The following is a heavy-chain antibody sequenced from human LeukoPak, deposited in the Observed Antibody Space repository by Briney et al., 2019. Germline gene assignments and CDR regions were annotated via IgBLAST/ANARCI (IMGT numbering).Heavy chain of an antibody. V-gene: IGHV4-39*01. CDR1: GGSISSSSYY. CDR2: IYYSGST. Sequence: SETLSLTCTVSGGSISSSSYYWGWIRQPPGKGLEWIGSIYYSGSTYYNPSLKSRVTISVDTSKNQFSLKLSSVTAADTAVYYCARDLKCSSTSCRYYYYYYMDVWGKGTTVTVSS. J-gene: IGHJ6*03. CDR3: ARDLKCSSTSCRYYYYYYMDV. D-gene: IGHD2-2*01.